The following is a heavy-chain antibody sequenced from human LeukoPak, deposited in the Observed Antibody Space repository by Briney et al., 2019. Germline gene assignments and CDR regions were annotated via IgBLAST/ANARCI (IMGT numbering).Heavy chain of an antibody. V-gene: IGHV4-34*01. CDR2: INHSGST. CDR3: ASSYYYYYGMDA. J-gene: IGHJ6*02. CDR1: GGSFSGYY. Sequence: SETLSLTCAVYGGSFSGYYWSWIRQPPGKGLEWIGEINHSGSTNYNPSLKSRVTISVDTSKNQFSLKLSSVTAADTAVYYCASSYYYYYGMDAWGQGTTVTVSS.